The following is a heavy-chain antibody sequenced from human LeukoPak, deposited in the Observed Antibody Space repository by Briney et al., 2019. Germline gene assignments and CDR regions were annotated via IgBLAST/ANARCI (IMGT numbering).Heavy chain of an antibody. V-gene: IGHV4-34*01. CDR3: ARRPRSYSSSRHHYMDV. CDR2: INHSGST. Sequence: SETLSLTCAVYGGSFSGYYWSWIRQPPGKGLEWIGEINHSGSTNYNPSLKSRVTISVDMSKNQFSLKLSSVTAADTAVYYCARRPRSYSSSRHHYMDVWGKGTTVTVSS. J-gene: IGHJ6*03. CDR1: GGSFSGYY. D-gene: IGHD6-6*01.